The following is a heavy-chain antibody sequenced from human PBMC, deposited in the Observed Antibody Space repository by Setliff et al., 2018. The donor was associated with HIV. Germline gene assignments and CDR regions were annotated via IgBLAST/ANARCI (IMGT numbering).Heavy chain of an antibody. CDR3: ARGGGAGTTVYYYMDV. CDR2: ILYDGSRT. Sequence: QPGGSLRLSCVASGFTFSTFAMHWVRQAPGKGLEWVSVILYDGSRTYYVDSVKGRFTISRDNSKNTLYLQLDSLRPEDTAVYYCARGGGAGTTVYYYMDVWGKGTTVTVSS. J-gene: IGHJ6*03. CDR1: GFTFSTFA. D-gene: IGHD1-7*01. V-gene: IGHV3-30*01.